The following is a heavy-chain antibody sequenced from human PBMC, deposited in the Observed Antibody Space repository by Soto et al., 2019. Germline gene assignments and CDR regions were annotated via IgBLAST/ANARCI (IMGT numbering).Heavy chain of an antibody. D-gene: IGHD3-22*01. V-gene: IGHV4-30-2*01. J-gene: IGHJ4*02. Sequence: TSETLSLTCAVSGGSISSGGYSWSWIRQPPGEGLEWIGYIYHSGSTYYNPSLKSRVTISVDRSKNQFSLKLSSVTAADTAVYYCARGGVDYYDSSGYYFSPYYFDYWGQGTLVTVSS. CDR3: ARGGVDYYDSSGYYFSPYYFDY. CDR2: IYHSGST. CDR1: GGSISSGGYS.